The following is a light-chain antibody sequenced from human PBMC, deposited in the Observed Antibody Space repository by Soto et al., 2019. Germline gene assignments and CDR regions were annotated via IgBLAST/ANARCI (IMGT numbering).Light chain of an antibody. V-gene: IGLV2-14*01. J-gene: IGLJ2*01. CDR1: SRDVGGYNY. CDR3: YSYTSSSTPVL. Sequence: QSALTQPASVSGSPGQSITISCTGTSRDVGGYNYVSWFQQHLGKAPKLIIYEVSNRPSGVSNRFSGSKSGNTASLTISGLQAEDEADYYCYSYTSSSTPVLFGGGTKLTVL. CDR2: EVS.